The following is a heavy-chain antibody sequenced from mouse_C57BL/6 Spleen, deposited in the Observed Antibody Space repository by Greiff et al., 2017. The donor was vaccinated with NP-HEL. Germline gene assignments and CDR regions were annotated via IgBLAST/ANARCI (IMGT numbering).Heavy chain of an antibody. D-gene: IGHD2-4*01. CDR2: FYPGSGSI. CDR1: GYTFTEYT. V-gene: IGHV1-62-2*01. Sequence: VQLQESGAELVKPGASVKLSCKASGYTFTEYTIHWVKQRSGQGLEWIGWFYPGSGSIKYNEKFKDKATLTADKSSSTVYMELSRLTSEDSAVYFCARHEDTYYDYDGWFAYWGQGTLVTVSA. J-gene: IGHJ3*01. CDR3: ARHEDTYYDYDGWFAY.